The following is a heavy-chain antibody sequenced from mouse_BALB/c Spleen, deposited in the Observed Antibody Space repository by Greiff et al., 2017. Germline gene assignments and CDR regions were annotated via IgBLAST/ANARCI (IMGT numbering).Heavy chain of an antibody. CDR2: IWGDGST. V-gene: IGHV2-6-7*02. CDR1: GFSLTGYG. J-gene: IGHJ4*01. CDR3: SLYDYYAIAY. D-gene: IGHD2-12*01. Sequence: VMLLESGPGLVAPSQSLSITCTVSGFSLTGYGVNWVRPPPGKGLEWLGMIWGDGSTDYNSALKSRLSISKDNSKSQVFLKMNSLQTDDTARYYCSLYDYYAIAYWGQGTSVTVSS.